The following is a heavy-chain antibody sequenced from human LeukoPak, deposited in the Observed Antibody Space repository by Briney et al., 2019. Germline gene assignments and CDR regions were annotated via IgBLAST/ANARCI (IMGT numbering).Heavy chain of an antibody. Sequence: GESLKISCKGSGYSFTSYWIGWVRQMPGKGLEWMGIIYPGDSDTRYSPSFQGQVTISADKSISTAYLQWSSLKASDTAMYYRARQPRGYSYGNYYYYMDVWGKGTTVTVSS. CDR3: ARQPRGYSYGNYYYYMDV. V-gene: IGHV5-51*01. D-gene: IGHD5-18*01. J-gene: IGHJ6*03. CDR2: IYPGDSDT. CDR1: GYSFTSYW.